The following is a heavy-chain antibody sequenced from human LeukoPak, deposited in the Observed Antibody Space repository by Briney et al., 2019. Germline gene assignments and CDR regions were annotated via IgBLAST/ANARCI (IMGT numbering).Heavy chain of an antibody. CDR1: GYIFTSYS. V-gene: IGHV1-2*02. J-gene: IGHJ4*02. CDR3: ARSRNNHFDY. D-gene: IGHD1-14*01. Sequence: ASVKVSCKASGYIFTSYSISWVRQAPGQGLEWMGWINPDSGVTHYAQSFQGRVTMTRDTSISTAYMELSRLRSDDTAVYYCARSRNNHFDYWGQGTLVTVSS. CDR2: INPDSGVT.